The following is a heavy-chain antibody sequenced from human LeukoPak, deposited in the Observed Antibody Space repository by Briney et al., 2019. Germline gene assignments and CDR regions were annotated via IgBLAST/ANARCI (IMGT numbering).Heavy chain of an antibody. CDR2: IRYDGSNK. J-gene: IGHJ5*02. V-gene: IGHV3-30*02. CDR1: GFTFSSYG. CDR3: AKDPLRYSSSSWFDP. Sequence: GGSLRLSCAASGFTFSSYGMHWVRQAPGKGLEWVAFIRYDGSNKYYADSVKGRLTISRDNSKNTLYLQMNSLRAEDTAVYYCAKDPLRYSSSSWFDPWGQGTLVTVSS. D-gene: IGHD6-6*01.